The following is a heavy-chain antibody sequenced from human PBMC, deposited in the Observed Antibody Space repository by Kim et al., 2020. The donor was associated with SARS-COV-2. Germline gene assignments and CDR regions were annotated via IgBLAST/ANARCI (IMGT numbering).Heavy chain of an antibody. J-gene: IGHJ6*03. CDR1: GFTFSSYW. V-gene: IGHV3-74*01. CDR2: INSDGSST. CDR3: ARVAGFTIFGVVPGNYYYMYV. D-gene: IGHD3-3*01. Sequence: GGSLRLSCAASGFTFSSYWMHWVRQAPGKGLVWVSRINSDGSSTSYADSVKGRFTISRDNAKNTLYLQMNSLRAGDTAVYYCARVAGFTIFGVVPGNYYYMYVGGRGTTVTVS.